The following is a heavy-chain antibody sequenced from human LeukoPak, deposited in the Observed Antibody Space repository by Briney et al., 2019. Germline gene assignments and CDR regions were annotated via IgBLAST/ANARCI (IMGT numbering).Heavy chain of an antibody. CDR2: IIPIFGTA. CDR1: GGTFSSYA. J-gene: IGHJ3*02. Sequence: SVKVSCKASGGTFSSYAISWVRQAPGQGLEWMGGIIPIFGTANYAQKFQGRVTITADESTSTAYMELSSLKASDSAMYYCARGETPGNDAFDIWGQGTMVTVSS. CDR3: ARGETPGNDAFDI. V-gene: IGHV1-69*13.